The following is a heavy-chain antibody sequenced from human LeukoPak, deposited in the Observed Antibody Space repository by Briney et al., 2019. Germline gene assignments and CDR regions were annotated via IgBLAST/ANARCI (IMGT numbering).Heavy chain of an antibody. V-gene: IGHV1-2*02. D-gene: IGHD1-7*01. J-gene: IGHJ5*02. CDR2: INPNSGGT. CDR1: GYTFTGYY. Sequence: ASVKVSCKASGYTFTGYYMHWVRQAPGQGLEWMGWINPNSGGTNYAQKFQGRVTMTRDTSISTAYMELSRLRSDDTAVYYCARAQLSGTPRGNNWFDPWGQGNLVTVSS. CDR3: ARAQLSGTPRGNNWFDP.